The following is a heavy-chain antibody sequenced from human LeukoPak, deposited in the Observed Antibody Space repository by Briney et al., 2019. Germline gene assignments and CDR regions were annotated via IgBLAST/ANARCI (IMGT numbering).Heavy chain of an antibody. CDR2: ISVSGAGT. CDR1: GFTFSSYA. Sequence: PGGSLRLSCAASGFTFSSYAMGWVRQAPGKGLEWVSAISVSGAGTYYADSVKGRFTISRDNSKNTLYLQMNSLRAEDTAVYYCTRASRRYSSSWTDYWGQGTLVTVSS. CDR3: TRASRRYSSSWTDY. J-gene: IGHJ4*02. V-gene: IGHV3-23*01. D-gene: IGHD6-13*01.